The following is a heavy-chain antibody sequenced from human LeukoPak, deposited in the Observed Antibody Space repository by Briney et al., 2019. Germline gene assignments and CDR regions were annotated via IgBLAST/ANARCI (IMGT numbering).Heavy chain of an antibody. Sequence: GSLSLSCAASGFTFSSYAMSWVRQAPGKGLEWVSAISGSGGSTYYADSVKGRFTISRDNSKNTLYLQMNSLRAEDTAVYYCAKAPYCGGDCYTAFDYWGQGTLVTVSS. CDR1: GFTFSSYA. J-gene: IGHJ4*02. D-gene: IGHD2-21*02. CDR2: ISGSGGST. V-gene: IGHV3-23*01. CDR3: AKAPYCGGDCYTAFDY.